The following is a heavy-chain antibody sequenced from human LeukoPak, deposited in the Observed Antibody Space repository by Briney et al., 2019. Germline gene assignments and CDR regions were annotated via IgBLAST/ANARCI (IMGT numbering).Heavy chain of an antibody. CDR1: GFTVSGTH. V-gene: IGHV3-53*01. CDR3: ARDQATSGGGLDS. CDR2: IYTGGTT. D-gene: IGHD3-16*01. J-gene: IGHJ4*02. Sequence: GGSLRLSCAASGFTVSGTHMSWVRQAAGKGLEWVSAIYTGGTTYSSDSVEGRFTISRDKSKNTLYLQMESLRVEDTAVYYCARDQATSGGGLDSWGEGTLVTVSS.